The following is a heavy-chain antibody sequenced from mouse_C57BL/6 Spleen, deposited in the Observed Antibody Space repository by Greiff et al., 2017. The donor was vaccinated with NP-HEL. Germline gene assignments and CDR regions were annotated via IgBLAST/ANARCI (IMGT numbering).Heavy chain of an antibody. V-gene: IGHV2-5*01. CDR2: IWRGGST. D-gene: IGHD2-1*01. J-gene: IGHJ1*03. CDR3: AKMDYGNYDWYFDV. Sequence: QVQLQQSGPGLVQPSQSLSITCTVSGFSLTSYGVHWVRQSPGKGLEWLGVIWRGGSTDYNAAFMSRLSITKDNSKSQVFFKMNSLQADDTAIYYCAKMDYGNYDWYFDVWGTGTTVTVSS. CDR1: GFSLTSYG.